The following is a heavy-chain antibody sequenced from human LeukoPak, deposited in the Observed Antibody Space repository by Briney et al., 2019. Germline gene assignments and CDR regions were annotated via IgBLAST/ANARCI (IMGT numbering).Heavy chain of an antibody. V-gene: IGHV1-2*02. CDR1: GSTFSSYA. CDR2: INPNSGGT. CDR3: ARGYNWNYYFDY. D-gene: IGHD1-7*01. Sequence: GASVKVSCKASGSTFSSYAISWVRQAPGQGLEWMGWINPNSGGTNYAQKFQGRVTMTRDTSISTAYMELSRLRSDDTAVYYCARGYNWNYYFDYWGQGTLVTVSS. J-gene: IGHJ4*02.